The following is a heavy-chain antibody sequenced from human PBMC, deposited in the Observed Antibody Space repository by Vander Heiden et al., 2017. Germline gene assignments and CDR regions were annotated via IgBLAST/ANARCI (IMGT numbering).Heavy chain of an antibody. CDR2: ISSSSSTI. D-gene: IGHD6-13*01. CDR3: ARAGRLGSIAAAGSHDY. J-gene: IGHJ4*02. Sequence: EVQLVESGGGLVQPGGSLRLSCAASGFTFSSYSMNWVRQAPGKGLEWVSYISSSSSTIYYADSVKGRFTISRDNAKNSLYLQMNSLRDEDTAVYYCARAGRLGSIAAAGSHDYWGQGTLVTVSS. V-gene: IGHV3-48*02. CDR1: GFTFSSYS.